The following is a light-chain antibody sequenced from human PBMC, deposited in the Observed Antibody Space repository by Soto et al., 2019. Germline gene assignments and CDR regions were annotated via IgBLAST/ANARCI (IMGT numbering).Light chain of an antibody. J-gene: IGLJ1*01. CDR3: SSYTSSSTPYV. CDR1: SKDFGGYNY. CDR2: DVS. V-gene: IGLV2-14*01. Sequence: HSVLSHPASGYGAAGEALPITCTGNSKDFGGYNYVSWYQQHPGKAPKLMIYDVSNRPSGVSNRFSGSKSGNTASLTISGLQAEDEADYYCSSYTSSSTPYVFGTGTKVTVL.